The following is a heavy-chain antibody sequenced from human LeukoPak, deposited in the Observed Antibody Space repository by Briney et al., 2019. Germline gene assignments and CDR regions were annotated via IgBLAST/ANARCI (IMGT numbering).Heavy chain of an antibody. J-gene: IGHJ4*02. V-gene: IGHV3-7*01. CDR3: ARGSDYSNGNIYEDDYEY. Sequence: GGSLRLSCAASGFTFDKYWMGWVRQAPGKGLEWVAQINQDGRVKHYVDSVKGRFTISRDNAKNLVSLQMSSLRAEDTAVYYCARGSDYSNGNIYEDDYEYWGQGTLVTVSS. CDR2: INQDGRVK. D-gene: IGHD2-8*01. CDR1: GFTFDKYW.